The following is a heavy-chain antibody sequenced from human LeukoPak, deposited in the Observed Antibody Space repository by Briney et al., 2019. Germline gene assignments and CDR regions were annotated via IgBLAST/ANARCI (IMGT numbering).Heavy chain of an antibody. J-gene: IGHJ3*02. CDR1: GFTFSSYA. V-gene: IGHV3-64D*06. CDR3: VNTGNMIAFGSVGLGAFDI. Sequence: PGGSLRLSCAASGFTFSSYAMHWVRQAPGKGLEYVSAISSNGGSTYYADSVKGRFTISRDNSKNTLYLQMSSLRAEDTAVYYCVNTGNMIAFGSVGLGAFDIWGQGTMVTGSS. CDR2: ISSNGGST. D-gene: IGHD3-16*01.